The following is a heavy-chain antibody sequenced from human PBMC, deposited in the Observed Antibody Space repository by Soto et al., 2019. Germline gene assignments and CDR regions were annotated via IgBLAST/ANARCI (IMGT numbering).Heavy chain of an antibody. CDR2: ISGSGGST. J-gene: IGHJ6*02. V-gene: IGHV3-23*01. D-gene: IGHD3-22*01. CDR1: GFTFSSYA. Sequence: EVQLLESGGGLVQPGGSLRLSCAASGFTFSSYAMSWVRQAPGKGLEWVSAISGSGGSTYYADSVKGRFTISRDNSKNTLYLQMNSLRAEDTAVYYCARDDRYYYDSSGYYGYYGMDVWGQGTTVTVSS. CDR3: ARDDRYYYDSSGYYGYYGMDV.